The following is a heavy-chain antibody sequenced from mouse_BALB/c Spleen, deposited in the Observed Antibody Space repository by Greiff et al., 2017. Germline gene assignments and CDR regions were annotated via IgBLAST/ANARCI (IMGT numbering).Heavy chain of an antibody. Sequence: EVMLVESGAELVKPGASVKLSCTASGFNIKDTYMHWVKQRPEQGLEWIGRIDPANGNTKYDPKFQGKATITADTSSNTAYLQLSSLTSEDTAVYYCANYDYEERYFDYWGQGTTLTVSS. CDR2: IDPANGNT. CDR1: GFNIKDTY. J-gene: IGHJ2*01. V-gene: IGHV14-3*02. D-gene: IGHD2-4*01. CDR3: ANYDYEERYFDY.